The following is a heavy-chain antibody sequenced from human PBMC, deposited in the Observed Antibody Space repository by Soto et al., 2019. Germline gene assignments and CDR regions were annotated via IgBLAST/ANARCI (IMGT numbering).Heavy chain of an antibody. CDR2: IDPDGSDT. CDR3: ARAAYTSGYYYFDH. V-gene: IGHV3-74*01. CDR1: GFAFSRFP. J-gene: IGHJ4*02. Sequence: GGSLRLSCAASGFAFSRFPMHWVRQAPGKGLVWVSRIDPDGSDTTYADSVKGRFTISRDNSKNTLFLQVNSLRAEDTAIYYCARAAYTSGYYYFDHWGQGTPVTVSS. D-gene: IGHD6-19*01.